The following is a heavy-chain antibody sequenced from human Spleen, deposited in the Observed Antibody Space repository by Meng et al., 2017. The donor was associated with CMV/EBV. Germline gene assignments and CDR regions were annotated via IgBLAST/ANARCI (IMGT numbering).Heavy chain of an antibody. J-gene: IGHJ4*02. V-gene: IGHV4-59*01. CDR2: IYYSGST. Sequence: SETLSLTCTVSDGSISSYFWSWIRQPPGKGLEWIGYIYYSGSTNYNPSLKSRVTISVDTCKNQFSLKLSSVTAADTAVYYCARGALWGRYYFDYWGQGTLVTVSS. CDR3: ARGALWGRYYFDY. D-gene: IGHD7-27*01. CDR1: DGSISSYF.